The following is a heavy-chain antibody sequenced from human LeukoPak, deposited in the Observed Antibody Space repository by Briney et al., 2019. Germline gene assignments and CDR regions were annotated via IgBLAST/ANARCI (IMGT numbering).Heavy chain of an antibody. V-gene: IGHV1-46*01. CDR3: ARDHSSGWYVSDY. Sequence: GASVKVSCKASGYTFTSYCMHWVRQAPGQGLEWMGIINPSGGSTSYAQKFQGRVTMTRDTSTSTVYMEPSSLRSEDTAVYYCARDHSSGWYVSDYWGQGTLVTVSS. CDR1: GYTFTSYC. D-gene: IGHD6-19*01. J-gene: IGHJ4*02. CDR2: INPSGGST.